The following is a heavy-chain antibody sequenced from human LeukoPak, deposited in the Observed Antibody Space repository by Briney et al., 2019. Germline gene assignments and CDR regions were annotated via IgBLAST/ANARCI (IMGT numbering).Heavy chain of an antibody. CDR2: ISSSNSYI. V-gene: IGHV3-21*01. CDR1: GFTFSSYS. CDR3: ARVGWLQPH. Sequence: GGSLRLSCAASGFTFSSYSMNWVRQAPGEGLEWVSSISSSNSYIYYADSVKGRFTISRDNAKNSLYLQMNSLRAEDTAVYYCARVGWLQPHWGQGTLVTVSS. J-gene: IGHJ4*02. D-gene: IGHD5-24*01.